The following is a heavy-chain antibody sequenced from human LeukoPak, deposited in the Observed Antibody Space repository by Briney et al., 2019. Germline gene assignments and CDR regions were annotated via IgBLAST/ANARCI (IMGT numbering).Heavy chain of an antibody. Sequence: SETLSLTCTVSGGSISSGSYYWSWIRQPAGKGLEWIGRIDISGSTNYNPSLKSRVSISVDTSKNQFSLKLSSVTAADTAVYYCARHRSGWLQSSFDYWGQGTLVTVSS. J-gene: IGHJ4*02. CDR2: IDISGST. D-gene: IGHD5-24*01. CDR3: ARHRSGWLQSSFDY. CDR1: GGSISSGSYY. V-gene: IGHV4-61*02.